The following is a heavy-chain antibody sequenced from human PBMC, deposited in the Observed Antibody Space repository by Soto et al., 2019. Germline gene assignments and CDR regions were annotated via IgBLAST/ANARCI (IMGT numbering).Heavy chain of an antibody. D-gene: IGHD4-4*01. V-gene: IGHV4-34*01. CDR3: ARLQAAA. Sequence: SETLSLTCAVYGGSFSGYYWSWIRQPPGKGLEWIGEINHSGSTNYNPSLKSRVTISVDTSKNQFSLKLSPVTAADTAVYYCARLQAAAWGQGTLVTVSS. J-gene: IGHJ5*02. CDR2: INHSGST. CDR1: GGSFSGYY.